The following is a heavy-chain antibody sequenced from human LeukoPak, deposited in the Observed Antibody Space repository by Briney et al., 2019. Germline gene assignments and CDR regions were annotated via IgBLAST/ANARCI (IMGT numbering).Heavy chain of an antibody. Sequence: ASETLSLTCTVSGGSISSSSYYWGWIRQPPGKGLEWIGSIYYSGSTYYNPSLKSRVTISVDTSKNQFSLKLSSVTAADTAVYYCARDMGGSYSAHYFDYWGQGTLVTVSS. D-gene: IGHD1-26*01. J-gene: IGHJ4*02. CDR1: GGSISSSSYY. V-gene: IGHV4-39*07. CDR3: ARDMGGSYSAHYFDY. CDR2: IYYSGST.